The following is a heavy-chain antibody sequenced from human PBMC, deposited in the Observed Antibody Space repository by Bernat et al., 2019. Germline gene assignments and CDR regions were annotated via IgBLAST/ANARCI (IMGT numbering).Heavy chain of an antibody. CDR3: AKDRGWRTTVFAFDI. V-gene: IGHV3-30*18. D-gene: IGHD4-17*01. J-gene: IGHJ3*02. CDR2: ISYDGSNK. Sequence: QVQLVESGGGVVQPGRSLRLSCAASGFTFSSYGMHWVRQAPGKGLEWVAVISYDGSNKYYADSVKGRFTISRDNSKNTLYLQMNSLRAEDTAVYYCAKDRGWRTTVFAFDIWGLGTMVTVSS. CDR1: GFTFSSYG.